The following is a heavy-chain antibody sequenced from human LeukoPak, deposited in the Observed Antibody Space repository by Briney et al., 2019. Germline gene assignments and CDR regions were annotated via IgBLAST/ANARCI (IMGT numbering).Heavy chain of an antibody. J-gene: IGHJ4*02. CDR3: ARGGYSGYDPPLFDY. CDR2: IYYSGST. D-gene: IGHD5-12*01. CDR1: GGSISSYY. V-gene: IGHV4-59*01. Sequence: SSETLSLTCTVSGGSISSYYWSWIRQPPGKGLEWIGYIYYSGSTNYNPSLKSRVTIPVDTSKNQFSLKLSSVTAADTAVYYCARGGYSGYDPPLFDYWGQGTLVTVSS.